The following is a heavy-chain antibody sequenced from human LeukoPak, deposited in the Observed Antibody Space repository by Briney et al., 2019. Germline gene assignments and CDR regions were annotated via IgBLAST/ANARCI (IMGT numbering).Heavy chain of an antibody. Sequence: PSETLSLTCTVSGGSISSSSYYWGWIRQPPGKGLEWIGSIYYSGSTYYNPSLKSRVTISVDTSKNQFSLKLSSVTAADTAVYYCARVRMAAAGSGNTFFDYWGQGTLVTVSS. J-gene: IGHJ4*02. CDR3: ARVRMAAAGSGNTFFDY. D-gene: IGHD6-13*01. V-gene: IGHV4-39*07. CDR2: IYYSGST. CDR1: GGSISSSSYY.